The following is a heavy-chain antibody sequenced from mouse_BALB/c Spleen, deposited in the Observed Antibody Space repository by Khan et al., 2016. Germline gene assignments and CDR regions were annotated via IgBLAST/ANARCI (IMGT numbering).Heavy chain of an antibody. CDR3: ARTGDHPYYAMDY. J-gene: IGHJ4*01. V-gene: IGHV9-3*02. D-gene: IGHD2-13*01. CDR1: EYTFTNYG. Sequence: QIQLVQSGPELKKPGETVKISCKASEYTFTNYGMNWVKQAPGKGLKWMGWINTNTGEPTYAEEFKGRFAFSLEASASTAYLPINNLKNEDSATYFCARTGDHPYYAMDYWGQGTSVTVSS. CDR2: INTNTGEP.